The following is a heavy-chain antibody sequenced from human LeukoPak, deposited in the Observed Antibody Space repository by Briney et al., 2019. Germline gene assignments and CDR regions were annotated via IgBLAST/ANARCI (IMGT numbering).Heavy chain of an antibody. V-gene: IGHV4-59*01. J-gene: IGHJ4*02. Sequence: SETLSLTCTVSGGSISSYYWSWIRQPPGKGLEWIGYIYYSGSTNYNPSLKSRVTISVDTSKNQFSLKLSSVTAADTAVYYCARGGRRVTTSYRFDYWGQGTLVTVSS. CDR3: ARGGRRVTTSYRFDY. CDR1: GGSISSYY. CDR2: IYYSGST. D-gene: IGHD4-17*01.